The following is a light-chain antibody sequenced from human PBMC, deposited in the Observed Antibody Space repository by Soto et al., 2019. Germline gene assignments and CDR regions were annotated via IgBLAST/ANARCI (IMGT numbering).Light chain of an antibody. CDR1: QGIRDD. CDR2: GAS. CDR3: LQDYNYPHT. Sequence: IQMTQSPSALSASVGDRVTITCRASQGIRDDLGWYQQKPGEAPKALIYGASNLQSGVPSRFSVSGSGTDITLTISSLQPEDFATYYCLQDYNYPHTFGQGTKVEIK. J-gene: IGKJ2*01. V-gene: IGKV1-6*01.